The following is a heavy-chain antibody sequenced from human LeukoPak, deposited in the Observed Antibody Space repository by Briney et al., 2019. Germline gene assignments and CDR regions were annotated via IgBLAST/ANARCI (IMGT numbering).Heavy chain of an antibody. Sequence: ASVTVSCKASGYMFTGHYMHWVRQAPGQGLEWTGWISGYNGYTHYAHNLQGRVTMTTDTSTSTAYMELRSLRSDDTAVYYCARDEARYSSGYYPNWFDPWGQGTLFTVSS. CDR1: GYMFTGHY. CDR2: ISGYNGYT. D-gene: IGHD3-22*01. J-gene: IGHJ5*02. V-gene: IGHV1-18*04. CDR3: ARDEARYSSGYYPNWFDP.